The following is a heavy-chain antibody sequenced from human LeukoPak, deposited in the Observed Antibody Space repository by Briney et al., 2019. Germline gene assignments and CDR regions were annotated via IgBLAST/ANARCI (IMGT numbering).Heavy chain of an antibody. CDR2: INHSGST. Sequence: SETLTLTCAVYGGSFSGYYWSWIRQPPGKGLEWIGEINHSGSTNYNPSLKSRVTISVDTSKNQFSLKLSSVTAADTAVYYCARGRKRSIVGATNWFDPWGQGILVTVSS. D-gene: IGHD1-26*01. CDR1: GGSFSGYY. J-gene: IGHJ5*02. V-gene: IGHV4-34*01. CDR3: ARGRKRSIVGATNWFDP.